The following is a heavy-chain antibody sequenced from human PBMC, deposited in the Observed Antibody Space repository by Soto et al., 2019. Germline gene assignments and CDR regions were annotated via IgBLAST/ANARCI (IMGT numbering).Heavy chain of an antibody. CDR2: IYNSGST. D-gene: IGHD3-16*01. Sequence: SETLSLTCTVSGGSISNYYWSWIRQPPGKGLEWIGYIYNSGSTNYNPSLKSRAIILADTSKNQFSMQLTSVTAADTAVYYCAREGEYDSQNAPDYWGQGTLVTVSS. V-gene: IGHV4-59*01. CDR1: GGSISNYY. J-gene: IGHJ4*02. CDR3: AREGEYDSQNAPDY.